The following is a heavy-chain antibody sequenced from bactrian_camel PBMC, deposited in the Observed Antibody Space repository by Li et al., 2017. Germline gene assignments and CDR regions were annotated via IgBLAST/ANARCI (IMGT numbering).Heavy chain of an antibody. D-gene: IGHD7*01. CDR3: VADPWTEEGLVYIPSSFDY. Sequence: VQLVESGGGLVQPGGSLRLSCAASGFTFSSSYMSWARQAPGKGLERVSGISSGGGNTWYADSVKGRFTIKKGDAEDILYLQMNSLKPEDTAMYYCVADPWTEEGLVYIPSSFDYWGQGTQVTVS. V-gene: IGHV3S40*01. CDR2: ISSGGGNT. J-gene: IGHJ6*01. CDR1: GFTFSSSY.